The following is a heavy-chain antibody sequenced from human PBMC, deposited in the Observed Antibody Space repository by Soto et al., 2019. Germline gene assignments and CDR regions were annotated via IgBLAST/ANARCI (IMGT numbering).Heavy chain of an antibody. J-gene: IGHJ5*02. Sequence: QVQLVESGGGVVQPGRSLRLSCAASGFTFSSYGMHWVRQAPGKGLEWVAVISYDGSNKYYADSVKGRFTISRDNSKNTLYLQMNSLRAEDTAVNYCAKDSDSSGLGWFDPWGQGTLVTVSS. CDR2: ISYDGSNK. D-gene: IGHD6-19*01. CDR1: GFTFSSYG. CDR3: AKDSDSSGLGWFDP. V-gene: IGHV3-30*18.